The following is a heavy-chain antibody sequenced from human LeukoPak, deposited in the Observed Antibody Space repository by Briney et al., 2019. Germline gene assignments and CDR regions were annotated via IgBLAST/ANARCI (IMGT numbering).Heavy chain of an antibody. CDR1: GYSFTSYW. J-gene: IGHJ5*02. V-gene: IGHV5-51*01. Sequence: GESLKISCKASGYSFTSYWISWVRQMPGEGLEWMGINHPGDCDTRYSPSFQGQVTISADKSISTAYLHWSSLKASDTAMYYCARYYYGSGRGANWFDPWGQGTLVTV. D-gene: IGHD3-10*01. CDR3: ARYYYGSGRGANWFDP. CDR2: NHPGDCDT.